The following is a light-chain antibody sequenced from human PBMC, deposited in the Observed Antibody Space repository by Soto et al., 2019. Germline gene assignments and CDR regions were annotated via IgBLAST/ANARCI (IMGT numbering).Light chain of an antibody. CDR1: SSDVGGYNY. V-gene: IGLV2-8*01. CDR3: SSYAGSNKVV. CDR2: EVS. J-gene: IGLJ2*01. Sequence: QSDLTQPPSASGSPGQSVTISCTGTSSDVGGYNYVSWYQQHPGKAPKLMIYEVSKRPSGVPDRFSGSKSGNTASLTVSGLQAEDEADYYCSSYAGSNKVVFGGGTKVTVL.